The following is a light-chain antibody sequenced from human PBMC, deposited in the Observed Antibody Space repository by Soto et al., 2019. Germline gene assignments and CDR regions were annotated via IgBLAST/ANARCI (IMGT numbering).Light chain of an antibody. CDR1: QSLLQSDGKTY. V-gene: IGKV2D-29*01. CDR2: EGS. CDR3: QQYQSLPFT. J-gene: IGKJ3*01. Sequence: DVVMTQTPLSLSVTPGQSASISCKSSQSLLQSDGKTYLYWYLQRPGQPPQVLIYEGSNRFSGVPDRFSGSGSGTDFTLTVSSLQAEDVAVYYCQQYQSLPFTFGPGTKVHIE.